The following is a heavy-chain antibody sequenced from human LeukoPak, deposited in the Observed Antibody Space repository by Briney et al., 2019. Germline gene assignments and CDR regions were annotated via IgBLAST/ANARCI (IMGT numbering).Heavy chain of an antibody. J-gene: IGHJ6*02. Sequence: ASVKVSCKASGYTFNGQYMHWVRQAPGQGLEWMGWINPNSGGTNYAQKFQGRVTMTRDTSINTAYMELSRLRSADTAVYYCAETSGSMVRGVIITDYYYGMDVWGQGTTVTVSS. V-gene: IGHV1-2*02. CDR2: INPNSGGT. CDR1: GYTFNGQY. CDR3: AETSGSMVRGVIITDYYYGMDV. D-gene: IGHD3-10*01.